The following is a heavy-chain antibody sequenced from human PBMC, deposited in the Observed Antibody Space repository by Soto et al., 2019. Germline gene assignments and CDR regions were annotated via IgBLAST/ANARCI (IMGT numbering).Heavy chain of an antibody. Sequence: QVQLVQSGAEVKKPGASVKVSCKASGYTFTSYDINWVRQATGQGLERMGWMNPNSGNTGYAEKFRGRATKTRNTSVRTAYMELSSLRSEDTAVYYCARGGGLGDCYTSVDVWVQGTTVTVSS. D-gene: IGHD2-21*01. CDR1: GYTFTSYD. V-gene: IGHV1-8*01. J-gene: IGHJ6*02. CDR2: MNPNSGNT. CDR3: ARGGGLGDCYTSVDV.